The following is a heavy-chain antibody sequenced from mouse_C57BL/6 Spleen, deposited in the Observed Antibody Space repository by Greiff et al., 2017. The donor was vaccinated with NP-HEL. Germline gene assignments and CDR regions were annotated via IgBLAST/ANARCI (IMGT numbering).Heavy chain of an antibody. D-gene: IGHD3-3*01. CDR3: AGDRKDYCDY. V-gene: IGHV1-82*01. CDR2: IYPGDGDT. Sequence: QVQLQQSGPELVKPGASVKISCKASGYAFSSSWMNWVKQRPGKGLEWIGRIYPGDGDTNYNGKFKGKATLTADKSSSRAYMQLSSLTSEDSAVYFCAGDRKDYCDYWGQGTTLTVSS. CDR1: GYAFSSSW. J-gene: IGHJ2*01.